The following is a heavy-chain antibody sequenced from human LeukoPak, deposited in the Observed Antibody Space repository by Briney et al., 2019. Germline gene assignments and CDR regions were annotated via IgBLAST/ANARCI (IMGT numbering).Heavy chain of an antibody. CDR1: GFTFSSYG. D-gene: IGHD6-13*01. CDR2: ISYDGSNK. Sequence: GGSLRLSCAASGFTFSSYGMHWVRQAPGKGLEWVAVISYDGSNKYYADSVKGRFTISRDNSKNTLYLQMNSLRAEDTAVYYCAKVGYSRLHDYWGRGTLVTVSS. V-gene: IGHV3-30*18. CDR3: AKVGYSRLHDY. J-gene: IGHJ4*02.